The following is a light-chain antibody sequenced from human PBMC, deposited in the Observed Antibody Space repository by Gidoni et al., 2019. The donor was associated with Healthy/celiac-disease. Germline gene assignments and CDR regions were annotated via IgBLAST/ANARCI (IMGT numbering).Light chain of an antibody. Sequence: SSELTQDPAESVALGQTVRITCQGDSLRSYYASWYQQKPGQAPVLVIYGKNNRPSGIPDRFSGSSSGNTAALTITGAQAEDEADDYCNSRDSSGNPVVFGGGTKLTVL. V-gene: IGLV3-19*01. J-gene: IGLJ2*01. CDR3: NSRDSSGNPVV. CDR1: SLRSYY. CDR2: GKN.